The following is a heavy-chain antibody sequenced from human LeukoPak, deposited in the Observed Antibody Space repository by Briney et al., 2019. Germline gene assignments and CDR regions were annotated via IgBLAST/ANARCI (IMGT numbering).Heavy chain of an antibody. CDR3: ARVKYSSSSIWFDP. D-gene: IGHD6-6*01. CDR1: GFDVSNTY. V-gene: IGHV3-53*01. CDR2: IYRTGDT. Sequence: PGGSLRLSCTASGFDVSNTYMTWVRQAPGKGLDWVSLIYRTGDTYYGDSVKGRFTISRDKSKNTLYLKMNSLRAEDTAVYYCARVKYSSSSIWFDPWGQGTLVTVSS. J-gene: IGHJ5*02.